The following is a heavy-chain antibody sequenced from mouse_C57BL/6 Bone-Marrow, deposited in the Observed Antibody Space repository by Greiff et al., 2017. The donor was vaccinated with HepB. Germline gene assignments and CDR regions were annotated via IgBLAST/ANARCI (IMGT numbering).Heavy chain of an antibody. D-gene: IGHD2-3*01. J-gene: IGHJ4*01. CDR1: GYTFTDYY. CDR2: INPNNGGT. V-gene: IGHV1-26*01. CDR3: ARSRISYDGYYGYYAMDY. Sequence: VQLQQSGPELVKPGASVKISCKASGYTFTDYYMNWVKQSHGKSLEWIGDINPNNGGTSYNQKFKGKATLTVDKSSSTAYMELRSLTSEDSAVYYCARSRISYDGYYGYYAMDYWGQGTSVTVSS.